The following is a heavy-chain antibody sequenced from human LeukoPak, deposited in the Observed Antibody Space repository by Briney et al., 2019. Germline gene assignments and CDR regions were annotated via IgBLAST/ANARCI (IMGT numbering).Heavy chain of an antibody. V-gene: IGHV3-7*01. D-gene: IGHD1-26*01. J-gene: IGHJ4*02. CDR3: ARHSYWLAYYFDY. CDR1: GFTSSSYW. CDR2: IKQDGREK. Sequence: PGGSLRLSCAASGFTSSSYWMSWVRQAPGKGLEWVANIKQDGREKYYVDSVKGRFTISRDNAKNSLYLQMNSLRAEDTAVYYCARHSYWLAYYFDYWGQGTLVTVSS.